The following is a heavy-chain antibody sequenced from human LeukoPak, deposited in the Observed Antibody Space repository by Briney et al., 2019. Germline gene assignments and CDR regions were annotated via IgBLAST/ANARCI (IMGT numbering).Heavy chain of an antibody. CDR3: ARGKYSSSGPFFDF. J-gene: IGHJ4*02. Sequence: SETLSLTCTVSGGFISSYYWSWIRQPAGKGLEWIGRIYTSGSTNYNPSLKSRVTMSVDTSKNQFSLKLSSVTAADTAVYYCARGKYSSSGPFFDFWGQGTLVTVSS. D-gene: IGHD6-13*01. V-gene: IGHV4-4*07. CDR2: IYTSGST. CDR1: GGFISSYY.